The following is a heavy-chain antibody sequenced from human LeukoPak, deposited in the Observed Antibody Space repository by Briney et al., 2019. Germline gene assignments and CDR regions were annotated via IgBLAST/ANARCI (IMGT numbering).Heavy chain of an antibody. CDR1: GDSISSYY. J-gene: IGHJ4*02. D-gene: IGHD3-9*01. CDR3: ARLSIRTENDILTETPFFDY. V-gene: IGHV4-59*01. Sequence: SETLSLTCTVSGDSISSYYWIWIRQPPGKGLEWIGYIYYTGSTNYSPSLKSRVTISVDTSKNQFSLKLNSVTAADTAVYYCARLSIRTENDILTETPFFDYWGQGTLVTVSS. CDR2: IYYTGST.